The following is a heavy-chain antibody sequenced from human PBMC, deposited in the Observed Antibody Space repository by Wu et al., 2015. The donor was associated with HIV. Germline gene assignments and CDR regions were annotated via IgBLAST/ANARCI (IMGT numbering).Heavy chain of an antibody. CDR2: INPGSGDT. J-gene: IGHJ4*02. V-gene: IGHV1-2*02. CDR3: ARDPQEVSGWYTH. Sequence: QVQLVQSGAEVKKPGASVKVSCKASGNTITGHYINWVRQAPGQGLEWMGWINPGSGDTNYSQKLQNRVTMTRDTSINTAYMELNRLRFDDTAVYYCARDPQEVSGWYTHWGQGTLVTVSS. CDR1: GNTITGHY. D-gene: IGHD6-19*01.